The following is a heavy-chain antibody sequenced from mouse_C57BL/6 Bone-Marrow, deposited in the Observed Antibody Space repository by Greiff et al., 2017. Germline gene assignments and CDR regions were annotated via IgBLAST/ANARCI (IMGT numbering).Heavy chain of an antibody. CDR3: ARRGDYYYGSSYERAYAMDY. V-gene: IGHV1-55*01. D-gene: IGHD1-1*01. J-gene: IGHJ4*01. Sequence: QVQLQQPGAELVKPGASVKMSCKASGYTFTSYWITWVKQRPGQGLEWIGDIYPGSGSTNYNEKFKSKATLTVDTSSSTAYMQLSSLTSEDSAVYYCARRGDYYYGSSYERAYAMDYWGQGTSVTVCS. CDR2: IYPGSGST. CDR1: GYTFTSYW.